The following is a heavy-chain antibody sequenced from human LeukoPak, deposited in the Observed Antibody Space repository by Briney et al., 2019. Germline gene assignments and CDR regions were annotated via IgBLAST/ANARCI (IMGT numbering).Heavy chain of an antibody. V-gene: IGHV1-69*01. CDR2: IIPIFGTA. J-gene: IGHJ3*01. D-gene: IGHD3-9*01. CDR3: ARGYFDWLKVRDAFDV. Sequence: SVNVSCKASGGTFSSYAISWVRQAPGQGLEWMGGIIPIFGTANYAQKFQGRVTITADESTSTAYMELSSLRSEDTAVYYCARGYFDWLKVRDAFDVWGQGTMVTVSS. CDR1: GGTFSSYA.